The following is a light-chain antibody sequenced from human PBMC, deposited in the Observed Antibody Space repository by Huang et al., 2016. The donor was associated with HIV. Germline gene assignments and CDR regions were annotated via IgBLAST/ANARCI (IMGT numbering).Light chain of an antibody. J-gene: IGKJ1*01. CDR3: HQYNEWPRT. V-gene: IGKV3-15*01. CDR2: RAY. Sequence: EIVMTQSPAILSVSPVERATLSCRASQTVSNNLVWYKQKPGQAPRLLIYRAYTRATGIPARFSGSGSGTQFTLTISSLQSEYFALYYCHQYNEWPRTFGQGTSVEI. CDR1: QTVSNN.